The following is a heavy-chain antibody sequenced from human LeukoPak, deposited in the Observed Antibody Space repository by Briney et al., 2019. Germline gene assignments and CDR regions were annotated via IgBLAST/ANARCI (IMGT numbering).Heavy chain of an antibody. Sequence: PGGSLRLSCAASGFTFSSYAMSWVRQAPGKGLEWVSAISGSGGSTYYADSVKGRFTISRDNSKNTLYLQINSLRAEDTAVYYCAKASGSYPSGWYFDLWGRGTLVTVSS. CDR2: ISGSGGST. CDR3: AKASGSYPSGWYFDL. CDR1: GFTFSSYA. V-gene: IGHV3-23*01. J-gene: IGHJ2*01. D-gene: IGHD1-26*01.